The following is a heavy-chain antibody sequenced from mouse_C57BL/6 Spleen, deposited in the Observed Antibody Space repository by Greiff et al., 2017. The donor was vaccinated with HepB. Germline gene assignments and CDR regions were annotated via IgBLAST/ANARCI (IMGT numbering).Heavy chain of an antibody. Sequence: QVQLQQSGPGLVQPSQSLSITCTVSGFSLTSYGVHWVRQSPGKGLEWLGVIWSGGSTDSNAAFISRLSISKDNSKSQVFFKMNSLQADDTAIYYCARWMITTGNYYAMDYWGQGTSVTVSS. CDR2: IWSGGST. V-gene: IGHV2-2*01. D-gene: IGHD2-4*01. J-gene: IGHJ4*01. CDR3: ARWMITTGNYYAMDY. CDR1: GFSLTSYG.